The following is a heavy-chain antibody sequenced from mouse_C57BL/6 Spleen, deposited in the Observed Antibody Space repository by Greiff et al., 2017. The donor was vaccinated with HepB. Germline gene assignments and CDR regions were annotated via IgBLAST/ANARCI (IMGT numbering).Heavy chain of an antibody. V-gene: IGHV1-66*01. J-gene: IGHJ1*03. D-gene: IGHD3-3*01. Sequence: QVQLQQSGPELVKPGASVKISCKASGYSFTSYYIHWVKQRPGQGLEWIGWIYPGSGNTKYNEKFKGKATLTADTSSSTAYMQLSSLTSEDSAVYYCAREGRGGYFDVWGTGTTVTVSS. CDR2: IYPGSGNT. CDR1: GYSFTSYY. CDR3: AREGRGGYFDV.